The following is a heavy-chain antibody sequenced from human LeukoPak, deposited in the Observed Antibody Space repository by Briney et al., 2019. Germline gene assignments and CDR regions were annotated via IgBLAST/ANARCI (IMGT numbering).Heavy chain of an antibody. D-gene: IGHD3-22*01. CDR1: GFTFSNAW. CDR3: TTGDSSGYLPNS. CDR2: IKSKTDGGTI. Sequence: TAGGSLRLACAASGFTFSNAWMSWVSQAPGKGLEWVGRIKSKTDGGTIDYAAPVKGRFTVSRDDSKNTLYLQMNSLKTDDTAVYYCTTGDSSGYLPNSWGQGTLVTVSS. J-gene: IGHJ4*02. V-gene: IGHV3-15*01.